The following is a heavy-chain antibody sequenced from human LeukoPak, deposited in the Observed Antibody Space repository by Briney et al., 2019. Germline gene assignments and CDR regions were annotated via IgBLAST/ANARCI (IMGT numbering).Heavy chain of an antibody. Sequence: PSETLSLTCAVSIDSTNGNYWSWVRQSRGKGLEWIGEVHRSGSTTYKPSLKRRVTISIDRSKDQISLDLTSVTAADTAVYYCARELLNSPTPGAYWGQGILVTVSS. CDR3: ARELLNSPTPGAY. V-gene: IGHV4-4*02. CDR1: IDSTNGNY. D-gene: IGHD2-8*01. J-gene: IGHJ4*02. CDR2: VHRSGST.